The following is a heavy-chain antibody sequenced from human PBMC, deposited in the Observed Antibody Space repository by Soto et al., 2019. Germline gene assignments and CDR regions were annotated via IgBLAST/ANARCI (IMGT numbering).Heavy chain of an antibody. Sequence: ALVKLCCKASGYTFTNYAMHWLRQARGQSLEWMGRVNAGNGNTKYSQRFPGRVTITSDTSASTVYLEMSSLRSEDTAVYYRERDVYYNIIKWFDYWGQGTRVTV. V-gene: IGHV1-3*01. J-gene: IGHJ4*02. CDR2: VNAGNGNT. CDR3: ERDVYYNIIKWFDY. D-gene: IGHD3-10*01. CDR1: GYTFTNYA.